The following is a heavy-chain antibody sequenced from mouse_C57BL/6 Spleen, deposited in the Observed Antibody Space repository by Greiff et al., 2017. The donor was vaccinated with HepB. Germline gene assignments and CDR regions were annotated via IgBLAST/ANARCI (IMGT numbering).Heavy chain of an antibody. V-gene: IGHV1-80*01. J-gene: IGHJ4*01. CDR1: GYAFSSYW. D-gene: IGHD2-4*01. CDR3: ARGDYDGYAMDY. CDR2: IYPGDGDT. Sequence: QVQLQQSGAELVKPGASVKISCKASGYAFSSYWMNWVKQRPGKGLEWIGQIYPGDGDTNYNGKFKGKATLTADKSSSTAYMQLSSLTSEDSAVYFCARGDYDGYAMDYWGQGTSVTVSS.